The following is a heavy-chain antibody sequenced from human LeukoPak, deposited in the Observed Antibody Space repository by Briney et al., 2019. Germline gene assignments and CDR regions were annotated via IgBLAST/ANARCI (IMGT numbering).Heavy chain of an antibody. V-gene: IGHV4-38-2*01. J-gene: IGHJ4*02. CDR3: ARRGTYGDYVDY. Sequence: PSEPLSLTCAVSGYSISSGYYWGWIRQPPGKGLEWIGNIYHSGNTYYNPSLKSRVTISVDTSTNHFSLKLTSVTAADTAVYYCARRGTYGDYVDYWGQGTLVTVSS. D-gene: IGHD4-17*01. CDR2: IYHSGNT. CDR1: GYSISSGYY.